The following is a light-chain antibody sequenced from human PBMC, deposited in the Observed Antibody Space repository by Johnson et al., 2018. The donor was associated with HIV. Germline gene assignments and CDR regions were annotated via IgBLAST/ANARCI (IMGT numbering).Light chain of an antibody. J-gene: IGLJ1*01. Sequence: QSVLTQPPSVSAAPGQKVTISCSGSNSNIGNNYVSWYQQLPGTAPKLLIYENNKRPSGIPDRFSGSKSGTSATLGITGLQTGDEADYYCGTWDNSLSAPLSVFGPGTKFTVL. CDR2: ENN. CDR3: GTWDNSLSAPLSV. V-gene: IGLV1-51*02. CDR1: NSNIGNNY.